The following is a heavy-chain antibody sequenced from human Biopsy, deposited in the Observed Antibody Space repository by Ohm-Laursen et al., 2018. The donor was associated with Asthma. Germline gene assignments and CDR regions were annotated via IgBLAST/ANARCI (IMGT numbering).Heavy chain of an antibody. CDR2: IGVAGTP. D-gene: IGHD2-8*01. CDR1: GLTFSNYA. CDR3: ANTNRRSLTNRMAVSYFDY. V-gene: IGHV3-23*01. Sequence: SLRLSCTASGLTFSNYAMSWVRQAPGKGLEWVAAIGVAGTPYYAEFVKGRFTISRDNSQSTLFLQINSLSAEDTAVYYCANTNRRSLTNRMAVSYFDYWGQGTLVIVSS. J-gene: IGHJ4*02.